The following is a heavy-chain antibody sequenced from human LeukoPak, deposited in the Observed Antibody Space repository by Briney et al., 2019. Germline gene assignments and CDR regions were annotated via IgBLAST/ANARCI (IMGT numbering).Heavy chain of an antibody. Sequence: EASVKVSCKASGGTFSSYAISWVRQAPGQGLEWMGWMNPNSGNTGYAQKFQGRVTMTRNTSISTAYMELSSLRSEDTAVYYCARGLLIRGVTWSYWGQGTLVTVSS. V-gene: IGHV1-8*02. CDR3: ARGLLIRGVTWSY. CDR2: MNPNSGNT. CDR1: GGTFSSYA. D-gene: IGHD3-10*01. J-gene: IGHJ4*02.